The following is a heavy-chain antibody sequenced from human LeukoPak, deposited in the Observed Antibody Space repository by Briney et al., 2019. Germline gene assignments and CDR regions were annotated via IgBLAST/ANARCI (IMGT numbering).Heavy chain of an antibody. CDR1: GFTFSSYS. CDR2: ISSSSSTI. J-gene: IGHJ4*02. CDR3: AKLVAVAGRNY. D-gene: IGHD6-19*01. V-gene: IGHV3-48*01. Sequence: GGSLRLSCAASGFTFSSYSMLWVRQAPGKGLEWVSYISSSSSTIYYADSVKGRFTISRDNSKNTLYLQMNSLRAEDTAVYYCAKLVAVAGRNYWGQGTLVTVSS.